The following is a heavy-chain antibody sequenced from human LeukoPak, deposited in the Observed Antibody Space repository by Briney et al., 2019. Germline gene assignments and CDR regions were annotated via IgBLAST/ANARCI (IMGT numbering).Heavy chain of an antibody. J-gene: IGHJ2*01. Sequence: PGRCLRLSCAVSGLNFNDNDMDWVRQAPGKGLEWVAVIWDDGSNKYYAESVKGRFTISRDISKNMLYLQMNSLRVEDTAVYYCAKERGGQDWDFDLWGRGTLVTVSS. CDR1: GLNFNDND. V-gene: IGHV3-33*06. CDR2: IWDDGSNK. CDR3: AKERGGQDWDFDL. D-gene: IGHD3-10*01.